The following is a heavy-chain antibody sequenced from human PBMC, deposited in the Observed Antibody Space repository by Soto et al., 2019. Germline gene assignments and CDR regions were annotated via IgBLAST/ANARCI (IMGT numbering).Heavy chain of an antibody. CDR3: AVGLPDFQRYAMDV. J-gene: IGHJ6*02. Sequence: GASVQVSCKASGFALTSSAVQLVRQARGQRLEWIGWIVVGSGNTNYAQKFQERVTITRDMSTSTAYMELSSLRSQDTAVYYWAVGLPDFQRYAMDVWVQGTTVTVSS. V-gene: IGHV1-58*01. CDR1: GFALTSSA. CDR2: IVVGSGNT. D-gene: IGHD3-3*01.